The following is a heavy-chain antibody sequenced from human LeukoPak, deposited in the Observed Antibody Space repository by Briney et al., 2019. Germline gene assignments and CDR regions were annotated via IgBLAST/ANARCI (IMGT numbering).Heavy chain of an antibody. CDR3: AKLRDYFDSSGNFDY. V-gene: IGHV3-23*01. J-gene: IGHJ4*02. Sequence: GGSLRLSCAASGFTFSSYAMSWVRQAPGKGLEWVSAISGSGGSTYNADSVKGRFTISRDNPKNTVYLQMNSLRVEDTAVYYCAKLRDYFDSSGNFDYWGQGTLVTVSS. D-gene: IGHD3-22*01. CDR1: GFTFSSYA. CDR2: ISGSGGST.